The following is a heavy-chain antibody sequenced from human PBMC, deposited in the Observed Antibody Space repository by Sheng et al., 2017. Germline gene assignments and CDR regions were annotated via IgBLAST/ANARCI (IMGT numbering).Heavy chain of an antibody. CDR1: GYSFSSGFY. D-gene: IGHD2-2*01. Sequence: QVQLQESGPGLVKPSETLSLTCAVSGYSFSSGFYWGWIRQPPGKGLEWIGSVSHDGRPYYRPSLNGRVTISLDPSKNQFSLKLDSLTAADTAVYYCGRVRSSFLPAAAVDYWGQGTLV. J-gene: IGHJ4*02. CDR2: VSHDGRP. V-gene: IGHV4-38-2*01. CDR3: GRVRSSFLPAAAVDY.